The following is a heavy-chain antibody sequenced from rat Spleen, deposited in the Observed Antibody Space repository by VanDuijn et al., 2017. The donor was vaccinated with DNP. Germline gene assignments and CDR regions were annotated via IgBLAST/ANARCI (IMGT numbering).Heavy chain of an antibody. J-gene: IGHJ3*01. CDR3: ARTNFYDGDYYYVPFAY. CDR1: GFSITSNY. Sequence: EVQLQESGPGLVKPSQSLSLTCSVTGFSITSNYWAWIRKLPGNKMEWMAYISYSGYTGYNPSLKSRISITRDTSKNQFFLHLNSVTTEDTATYYCARTNFYDGDYYYVPFAYWGQGTLVTVSS. V-gene: IGHV3-1*01. CDR2: ISYSGYT. D-gene: IGHD1-12*02.